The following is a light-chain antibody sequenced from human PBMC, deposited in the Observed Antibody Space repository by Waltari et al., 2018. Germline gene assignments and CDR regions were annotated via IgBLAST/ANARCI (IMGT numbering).Light chain of an antibody. CDR1: ALTKQY. Sequence: SYELTQPPSVPVSPGQTATITGSGDALTKQYGFRYQQKPGQAPVLVMYKDTERPSGIPERFSGSSSGTTVALTISAVQAEDEADYYCQSADNSGTYVVFGGGTKLTV. CDR3: QSADNSGTYVV. V-gene: IGLV3-25*03. J-gene: IGLJ2*01. CDR2: KDT.